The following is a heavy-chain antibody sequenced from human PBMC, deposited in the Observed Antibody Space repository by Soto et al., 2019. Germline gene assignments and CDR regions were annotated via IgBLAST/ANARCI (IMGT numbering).Heavy chain of an antibody. CDR1: VYSVSRGYY. CDR2: IYHSGST. J-gene: IGHJ6*02. CDR3: ASLAPLAAADGMHV. Sequence: SEALSVTCAVPVYSVSRGYYWSCIRQCPGKGLEWIGSIYHSGSTYYNPSLKSRVIISVDTSKNQFSLKLSSVTAADTAVYYCASLAPLAAADGMHVWGQGTTFTVSS. V-gene: IGHV4-38-2*01. D-gene: IGHD6-13*01.